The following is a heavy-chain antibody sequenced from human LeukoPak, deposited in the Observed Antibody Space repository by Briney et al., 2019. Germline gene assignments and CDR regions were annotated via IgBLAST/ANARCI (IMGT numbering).Heavy chain of an antibody. CDR2: ISGSGGST. CDR3: AKIEYTILLWFGPHVRY. CDR1: GFTLSSYE. Sequence: GGSLRLSCTASGFTLSSYEMSWIRQAPGKGLEWVSAISGSGGSTYYADSVKGRFTISRDNSKNTLYLQMNSLRAEDTAVYYCAKIEYTILLWFGPHVRYWGQGTLVTVSS. D-gene: IGHD3-10*01. J-gene: IGHJ4*02. V-gene: IGHV3-23*01.